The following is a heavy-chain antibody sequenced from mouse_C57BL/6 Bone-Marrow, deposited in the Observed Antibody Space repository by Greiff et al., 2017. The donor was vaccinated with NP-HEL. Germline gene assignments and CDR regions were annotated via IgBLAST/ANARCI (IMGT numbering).Heavy chain of an antibody. CDR1: GYTFTSYG. D-gene: IGHD2-3*01. J-gene: IGHJ2*01. CDR3: ARRGYDGYPCGD. V-gene: IGHV1-81*01. CDR2: IYPRSGNT. Sequence: VQLQQSGAELARPGASVKLSCQASGYTFTSYGISWVKQSTGQGLEWIGEIYPRSGNTYYNEKFKGKATLHADKSSSTAYMELRSLASDDSAGYLCARRGYDGYPCGDWGQGTTLTVSS.